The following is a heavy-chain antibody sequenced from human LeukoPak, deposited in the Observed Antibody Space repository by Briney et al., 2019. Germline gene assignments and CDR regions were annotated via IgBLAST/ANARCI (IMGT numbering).Heavy chain of an antibody. V-gene: IGHV4-34*01. J-gene: IGHJ5*02. D-gene: IGHD2-2*01. Sequence: PSETLSLTCAVYGGSFSGYYWSWIRQPPGKGLEWIGEINHSGSTNYNPSLKSQVTISVDTSKNQFSLKLSSVTAADTAVYYCARDRAHCSSTSCLNWFDPWGQGTLVTVSS. CDR1: GGSFSGYY. CDR2: INHSGST. CDR3: ARDRAHCSSTSCLNWFDP.